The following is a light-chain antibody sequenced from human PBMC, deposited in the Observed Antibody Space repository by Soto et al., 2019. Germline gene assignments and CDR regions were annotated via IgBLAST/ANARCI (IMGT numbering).Light chain of an antibody. CDR1: SSDVGAYNF. J-gene: IGLJ2*01. Sequence: QSVLTQPPSASGSPGQSVTISCTGTSSDVGAYNFVSWYQQHPGKAPKLMISEVSKRPSGVPDRFSGSKSGNTASLTVSGLQAGDEADYYCSSFAGSNNFVFGGGTKVTVL. CDR2: EVS. CDR3: SSFAGSNNFV. V-gene: IGLV2-8*01.